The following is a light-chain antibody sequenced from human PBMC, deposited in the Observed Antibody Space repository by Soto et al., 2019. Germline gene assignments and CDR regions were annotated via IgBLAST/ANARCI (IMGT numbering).Light chain of an antibody. V-gene: IGLV8-61*01. Sequence: QTVVTQEPSFSVSPGRTVTLTCGLSSGSVSTSYYPSWYQLTPGQAPRTLIYSTNTRSSGVPNRFSGSILENKAALTITGAQADEESYYYCVLYMGTGISVFGGGTKLTVL. CDR3: VLYMGTGISV. CDR1: SGSVSTSYY. CDR2: STN. J-gene: IGLJ3*02.